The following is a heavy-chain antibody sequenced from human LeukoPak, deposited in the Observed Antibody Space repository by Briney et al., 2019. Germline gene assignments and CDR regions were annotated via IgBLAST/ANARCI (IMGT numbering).Heavy chain of an antibody. D-gene: IGHD1-26*01. CDR1: GFTFSSYW. CDR3: ATNPRAGVSGSYVDY. J-gene: IGHJ4*02. Sequence: GGSLRLSCAVSGFTFSSYWMSWVRQAPGKGLEWVANIKEDGSEKYYVGSVRGRFTISRDNAKSSLYLQMNSLRAEDTALYYCATNPRAGVSGSYVDYWGQGTLVTVSS. V-gene: IGHV3-7*01. CDR2: IKEDGSEK.